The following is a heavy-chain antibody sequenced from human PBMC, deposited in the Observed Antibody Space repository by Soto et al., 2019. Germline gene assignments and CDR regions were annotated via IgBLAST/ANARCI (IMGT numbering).Heavy chain of an antibody. CDR1: GGTFSSYA. Sequence: QVQLVQSGAEVKKPGSSVKVSCKASGGTFSSYAISWVRQAPGQGLEWMGGIIPIFGTANYAQKFQGRVTITAADSTSTAYMELRSLRYEDKAVYYWARGLITVTHVDYWGQGTLVTVSS. V-gene: IGHV1-69*12. D-gene: IGHD4-17*01. CDR2: IIPIFGTA. J-gene: IGHJ4*02. CDR3: ARGLITVTHVDY.